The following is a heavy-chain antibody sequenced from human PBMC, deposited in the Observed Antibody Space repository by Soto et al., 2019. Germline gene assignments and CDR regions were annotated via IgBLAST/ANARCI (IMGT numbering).Heavy chain of an antibody. V-gene: IGHV3-23*01. CDR1: GFTFSSYA. J-gene: IGHJ3*02. Sequence: GGSLRLSCAASGFTFSSYAMSWVRQAPGKGLEWVSAISGSGGSTYYADSVKGRFTISRDNSKNTLYLQMNSLRAEDTAVYYCAKEGPYGSGSYYGAFDIWGQGTMVTVSS. CDR3: AKEGPYGSGSYYGAFDI. D-gene: IGHD3-10*01. CDR2: ISGSGGST.